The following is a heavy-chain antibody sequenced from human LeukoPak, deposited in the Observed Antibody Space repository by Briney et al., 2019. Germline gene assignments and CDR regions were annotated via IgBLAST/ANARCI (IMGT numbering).Heavy chain of an antibody. CDR1: GGTFSSYA. CDR2: IIPIFGTT. Sequence: ASVKVSCKASGGTFSSYAISWVRQAPGQGLEWMGGIIPIFGTTNYAHKFQDRVTITADKSTSTANMELSSLRSEVTAVYSCAKVVGLTGYSSSWYSRYYYYMDVWGKGTAVTVSS. D-gene: IGHD6-13*01. J-gene: IGHJ6*03. CDR3: AKVVGLTGYSSSWYSRYYYYMDV. V-gene: IGHV1-69*06.